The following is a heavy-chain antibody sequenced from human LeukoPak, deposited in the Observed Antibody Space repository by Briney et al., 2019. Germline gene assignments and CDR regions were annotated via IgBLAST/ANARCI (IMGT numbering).Heavy chain of an antibody. Sequence: GGSLRLSCAASGFTFSSYAMSWVRQAPGKGLEWVSVIYSGGSTYYADSVKGRFTISRDNSKNTLYLQMNSLRAEDTAVYYCARVLWFGDSRFDPWGQGTLVTVSS. CDR2: IYSGGST. D-gene: IGHD3-10*01. CDR1: GFTFSSYA. CDR3: ARVLWFGDSRFDP. V-gene: IGHV3-53*01. J-gene: IGHJ5*02.